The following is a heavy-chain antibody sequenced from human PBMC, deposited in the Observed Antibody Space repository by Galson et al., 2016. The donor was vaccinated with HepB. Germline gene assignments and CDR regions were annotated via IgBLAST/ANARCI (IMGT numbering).Heavy chain of an antibody. CDR3: AVRYSSIWYFQH. D-gene: IGHD6-13*01. CDR2: IYSGGTT. J-gene: IGHJ1*01. CDR1: GFTVSSDY. V-gene: IGHV3-53*01. Sequence: SLRLSCAASGFTVSSDYMNWVRQAPGKGLEWVSVIYSGGTTYYADSVKGRFTISRDNSKNTLYLQMNSLRAEDTAIYYCAVRYSSIWYFQHWGRGTLVSVSS.